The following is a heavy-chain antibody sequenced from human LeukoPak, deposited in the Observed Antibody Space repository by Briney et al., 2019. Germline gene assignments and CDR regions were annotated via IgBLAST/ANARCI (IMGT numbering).Heavy chain of an antibody. CDR1: GFTFDDYG. V-gene: IGHV3-20*04. CDR3: ARVRGVTGYYPDDAFDI. CDR2: INWNGGST. Sequence: GGSLRLSCAASGFTFDDYGMSWVRQAPGKGLEWVSGINWNGGSTGYADSVKGRFTISRDNAKNSLYLQMNSLRAEDTAVYYCARVRGVTGYYPDDAFDIWGQGTMVTVSS. J-gene: IGHJ3*02. D-gene: IGHD3-9*01.